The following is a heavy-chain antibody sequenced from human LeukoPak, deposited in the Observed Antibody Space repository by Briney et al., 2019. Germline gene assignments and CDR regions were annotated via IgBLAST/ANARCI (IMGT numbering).Heavy chain of an antibody. CDR2: IYSRGGGTT. Sequence: SETLSLTCAVSGVVMSSYYWSWIRQTPGKGLEWIGNIYSRGGGTTNYNPSLKSRVTISIDTSKMQFSLKLSSVTAADTAVYYCARDFMVDYYDSSLGAFDIWGQGTMVTVSS. J-gene: IGHJ3*02. V-gene: IGHV4-4*08. CDR3: ARDFMVDYYDSSLGAFDI. D-gene: IGHD3-22*01. CDR1: GVVMSSYY.